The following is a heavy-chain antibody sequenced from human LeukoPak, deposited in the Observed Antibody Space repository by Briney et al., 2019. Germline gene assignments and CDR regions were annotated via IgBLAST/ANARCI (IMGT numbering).Heavy chain of an antibody. Sequence: GGSLRLPCAASGFTFSSYAMHWVRQTPGKGLEWVAFISYDGSNKYYPDSVKGRSTISRDNSKNTLYLQMSSLRSEDTAVYYCAREVGTSHRFDYWGQGTLVTVSS. CDR3: AREVGTSHRFDY. CDR2: ISYDGSNK. D-gene: IGHD1-26*01. CDR1: GFTFSSYA. J-gene: IGHJ4*02. V-gene: IGHV3-30-3*01.